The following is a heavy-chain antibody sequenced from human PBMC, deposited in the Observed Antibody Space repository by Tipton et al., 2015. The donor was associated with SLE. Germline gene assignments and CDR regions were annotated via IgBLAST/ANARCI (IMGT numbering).Heavy chain of an antibody. D-gene: IGHD3-10*01. V-gene: IGHV1-8*02. CDR1: GYTFTSYD. J-gene: IGHJ3*02. CDR3: ARGLFRLLSSPFDI. CDR2: MNPNSGNT. Sequence: QSGAEVKKPGASVKVSCTASGYTFTSYDINWVRQATGQGLEWMGWMNPNSGNTGSAQKFQGRVTMTRNTSVSTAYMELSSLRSEDTAVYYCARGLFRLLSSPFDIWGQETMVTGSS.